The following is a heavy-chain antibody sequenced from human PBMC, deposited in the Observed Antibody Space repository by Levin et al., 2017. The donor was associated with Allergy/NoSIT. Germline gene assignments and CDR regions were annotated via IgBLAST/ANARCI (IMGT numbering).Heavy chain of an antibody. J-gene: IGHJ4*02. D-gene: IGHD4-17*01. V-gene: IGHV3-30-3*01. CDR3: ARDTYGDPQYYFDY. CDR1: GFTFSSYA. CDR2: ISYDGSNK. Sequence: GGSLRLSCAASGFTFSSYAMHWVRQAPGKGLEWVAVISYDGSNKYYADSVKGRFTISRDNSKNTLYLQMNSLRAEDTAVYYCARDTYGDPQYYFDYWGQGTLVTVSS.